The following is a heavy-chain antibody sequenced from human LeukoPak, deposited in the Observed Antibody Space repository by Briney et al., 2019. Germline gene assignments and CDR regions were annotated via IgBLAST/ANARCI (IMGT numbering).Heavy chain of an antibody. V-gene: IGHV1-46*01. CDR1: GYTFTSYY. CDR3: ARDLGQWLAAYYFDY. Sequence: ASVKVSCKASGYTFTSYYMHWVRQAPGQGLEWMGIINPSGGSTSYAQKFQGRVTVTRDTSTSTVYMELSSLRSEDTAVYYCARDLGQWLAAYYFDYWGQGTLVTVSS. D-gene: IGHD6-19*01. CDR2: INPSGGST. J-gene: IGHJ4*02.